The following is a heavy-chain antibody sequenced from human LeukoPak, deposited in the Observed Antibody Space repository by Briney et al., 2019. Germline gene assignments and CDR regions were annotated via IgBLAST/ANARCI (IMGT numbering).Heavy chain of an antibody. D-gene: IGHD3-22*01. CDR1: GYTFTSYY. J-gene: IGHJ4*02. CDR2: INPSGGST. V-gene: IGHV1-46*01. CDR3: ARADYYDSSGYASRDY. Sequence: PMASVKVSCKASGYTFTSYYMHWVRQAPGQGLEWMGIINPSGGSTSYAQKFQGRVTMTRDTSTSTVYMELSSLRSEDTAVYYCARADYYDSSGYASRDYWGQGTLVTVSS.